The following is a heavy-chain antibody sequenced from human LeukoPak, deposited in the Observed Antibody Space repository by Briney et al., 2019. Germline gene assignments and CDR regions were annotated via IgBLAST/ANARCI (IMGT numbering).Heavy chain of an antibody. J-gene: IGHJ4*02. CDR2: IESPGDK. Sequence: GGSLRLSCAASGFTLSNYDMHWVRHVTGRGLEWVSGIESPGDKFYLGSVRGRFTISRESSSNSLYLQMNSLTAGDTAVYYCARARGNPSYFDYWGERILGTVSS. CDR3: ARARGNPSYFDY. D-gene: IGHD5-24*01. CDR1: GFTLSNYD. V-gene: IGHV3-13*01.